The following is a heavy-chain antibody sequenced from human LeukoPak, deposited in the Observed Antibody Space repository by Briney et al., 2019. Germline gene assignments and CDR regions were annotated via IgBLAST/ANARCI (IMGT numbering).Heavy chain of an antibody. D-gene: IGHD3-22*01. CDR3: ARGGTMIVVVNFDY. CDR2: IKQDGSEK. V-gene: IGHV3-7*01. J-gene: IGHJ4*02. Sequence: GGSLRLSCAASGFTFSSYWMSWVRQAPGKGLEWVANIKQDGSEKYYVDSVKGRFTISRDNAKNSLYLQMNSLRAEDTAVYYCARGGTMIVVVNFDYWGQGTLVTVSS. CDR1: GFTFSSYW.